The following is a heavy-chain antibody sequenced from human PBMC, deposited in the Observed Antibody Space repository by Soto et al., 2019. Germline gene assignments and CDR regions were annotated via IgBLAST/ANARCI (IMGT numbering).Heavy chain of an antibody. CDR2: IIPIFGTA. V-gene: IGHV1-69*13. CDR1: GGTFSSYA. D-gene: IGHD3-3*01. Sequence: SVKVSCKASGGTFSSYAISWVRQAPGQGLEWMGGIIPIFGTANYAQKFQGRVTITADESTSTAYMELSSLRSEDTAVYYCARSSHRYYDFWSGYYQGHYYYGMDVWGQGTTVTVSS. CDR3: ARSSHRYYDFWSGYYQGHYYYGMDV. J-gene: IGHJ6*02.